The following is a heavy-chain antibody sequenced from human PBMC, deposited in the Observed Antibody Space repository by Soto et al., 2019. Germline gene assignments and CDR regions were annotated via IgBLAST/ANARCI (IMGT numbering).Heavy chain of an antibody. J-gene: IGHJ4*02. V-gene: IGHV3-23*01. CDR3: AKVRLENLEWLLFDY. Sequence: GGSLRLSCAASGFTFSSYAMSWVRQAPGKGLEWVSAISGSGGSTYYADSVKGRFTISRDNSKNTLYLQMNSLRAEDTAVYYCAKVRLENLEWLLFDYWGQGTLVTVSS. D-gene: IGHD3-3*01. CDR1: GFTFSSYA. CDR2: ISGSGGST.